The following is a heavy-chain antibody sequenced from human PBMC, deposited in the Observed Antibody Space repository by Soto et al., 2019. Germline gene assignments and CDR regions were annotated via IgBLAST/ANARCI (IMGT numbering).Heavy chain of an antibody. CDR2: INPSGGST. D-gene: IGHD3-9*01. CDR3: GTESAVRYIDWSYYYYYYMDV. V-gene: IGHV1-46*03. CDR1: GYTFTSYY. J-gene: IGHJ6*03. Sequence: ASVKVSCKASGYTFTSYYMHWVRQAPGQGLEWMGIINPSGGSTSYAQKFQGRVTMTRDTSTSTVYMELSSLRSEDTAVYYCGTESAVRYIDWSYYYYYYMDVWGKGTTVTV.